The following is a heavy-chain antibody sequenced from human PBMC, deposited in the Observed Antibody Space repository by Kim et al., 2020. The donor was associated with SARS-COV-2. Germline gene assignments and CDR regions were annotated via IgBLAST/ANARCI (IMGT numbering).Heavy chain of an antibody. V-gene: IGHV7-4-1*02. Sequence: ASVKVSCKASGYTFTSYAMNWVRQAPGQGLEWMGWINTNTGNPTYAQGFTGRFVFSLDTSVSTAYLQISSLKAEDTAVYYCARVQGTIFGVVIIGGWFDPWGQGTLVTVSS. D-gene: IGHD3-3*01. CDR2: INTNTGNP. J-gene: IGHJ5*02. CDR3: ARVQGTIFGVVIIGGWFDP. CDR1: GYTFTSYA.